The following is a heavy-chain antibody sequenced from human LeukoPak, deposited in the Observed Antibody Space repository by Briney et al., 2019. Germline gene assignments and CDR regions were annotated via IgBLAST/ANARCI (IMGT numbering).Heavy chain of an antibody. Sequence: SETLSLTCTVSGGSIGSYYWSWIRQPPGKGLEWIGYIYYSGSTNYNPSLKSRVTISVDTSKNQFSLKLSSVTAADTAVYYCARGTIWRLRTATTVVTGNWFDPWGQGTLVTVSS. V-gene: IGHV4-59*01. J-gene: IGHJ5*02. D-gene: IGHD4-23*01. CDR3: ARGTIWRLRTATTVVTGNWFDP. CDR2: IYYSGST. CDR1: GGSIGSYY.